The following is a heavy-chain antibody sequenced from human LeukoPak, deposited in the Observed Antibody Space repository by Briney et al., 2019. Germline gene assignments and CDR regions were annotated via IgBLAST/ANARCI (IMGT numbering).Heavy chain of an antibody. CDR3: AKSVSLIVVAGGYLDY. D-gene: IGHD2-15*01. Sequence: GGSLRLSCAASGFTFNNYAMNWVRQAPGKGLEWVSGMSGPGATTSYADSVRGRFAISRDNSENTLYLQMNNLRAEDTAIYYCAKSVSLIVVAGGYLDYWGQGTLVTVSS. V-gene: IGHV3-23*01. J-gene: IGHJ4*02. CDR1: GFTFNNYA. CDR2: MSGPGATT.